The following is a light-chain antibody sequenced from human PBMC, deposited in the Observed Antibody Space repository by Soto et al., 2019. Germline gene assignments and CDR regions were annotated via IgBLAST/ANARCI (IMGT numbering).Light chain of an antibody. CDR3: CSYAGSYTSFYV. V-gene: IGLV2-23*02. Sequence: QSALTQPAAVSGSTGQSITISCTGTSSDVGYYNLVSWYQQHPGKAPKLIIYEVNKRPSGFSNRFSGSKSGNTASLTISGLQAEDEADYYCCSYAGSYTSFYVFGTGTKVTVL. J-gene: IGLJ1*01. CDR1: SSDVGYYNL. CDR2: EVN.